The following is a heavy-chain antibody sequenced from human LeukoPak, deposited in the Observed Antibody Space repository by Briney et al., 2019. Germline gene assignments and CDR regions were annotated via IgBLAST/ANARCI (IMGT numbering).Heavy chain of an antibody. D-gene: IGHD3-10*01. CDR1: GGSSSAYY. CDR2: INRSGST. Sequence: PSETLSLTCAVYGGSSSAYYWSWIRQPPGKGLEWMGAINRSGSTNYNPSLKSRVTISVDTSKNQFSLKLSSVTAADTAVYYCARPRVRGIIIRGFDYWGQGTLVTVSS. CDR3: ARPRVRGIIIRGFDY. J-gene: IGHJ4*02. V-gene: IGHV4-34*01.